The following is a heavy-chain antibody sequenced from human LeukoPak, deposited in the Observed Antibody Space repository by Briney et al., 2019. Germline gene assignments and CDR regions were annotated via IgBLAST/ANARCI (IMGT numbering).Heavy chain of an antibody. Sequence: GGSLRLSCAASVFTLSSYWMHWLRQAPGKGLVWVSRINSDGSSTSYADSVKGRFTISRDNAKNTLYLQMNSLRAEDTAVYSCARGGRYYDFWSGPTYFDYWGQGTLVTVSS. J-gene: IGHJ4*02. CDR2: INSDGSST. D-gene: IGHD3-3*01. V-gene: IGHV3-74*01. CDR3: ARGGRYYDFWSGPTYFDY. CDR1: VFTLSSYW.